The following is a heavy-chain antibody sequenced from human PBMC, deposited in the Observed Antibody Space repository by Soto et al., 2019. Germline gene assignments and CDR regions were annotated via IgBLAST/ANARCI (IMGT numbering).Heavy chain of an antibody. CDR1: GGSFSGYY. CDR3: ARSYGGNYTPFFDY. D-gene: IGHD3-3*01. J-gene: IGHJ4*02. Sequence: QVQLQQWGAGLLKPSETLSLTCAVYGGSFSGYYWSWIRQPPGKGLEWIGEINHSGSTNYNPSLKSRVTISVDTSKNQFSLKLSSVTAADTAVYYCARSYGGNYTPFFDYWGQGTLVTVSS. V-gene: IGHV4-34*01. CDR2: INHSGST.